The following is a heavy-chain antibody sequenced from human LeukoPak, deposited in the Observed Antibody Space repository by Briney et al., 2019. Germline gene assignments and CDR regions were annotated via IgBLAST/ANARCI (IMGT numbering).Heavy chain of an antibody. D-gene: IGHD5-18*01. J-gene: IGHJ4*02. V-gene: IGHV4-39*01. CDR3: ARGPLGYDYFDY. CDR1: GGSISSSSYY. CDR2: IYYSGST. Sequence: SETLSLTCTVSGGSISSSSYYWGWIRQPPGKGLEWIGSIYYSGSTYYNPSLKSRVTISVDTSKNQFSLKLSSVTAADTAVYYCARGPLGYDYFDYWVQGTLVTVSS.